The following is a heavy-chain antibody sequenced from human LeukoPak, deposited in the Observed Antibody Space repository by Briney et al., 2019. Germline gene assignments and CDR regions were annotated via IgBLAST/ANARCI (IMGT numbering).Heavy chain of an antibody. CDR2: IKTDGGEK. Sequence: GGSLRLSCVASGFSFNNYWMSWFRQAPGKGLEWVGNIKTDGGEKYYVDSVRGRFTISRDNAKNSLYLQMNSLRAEDTAVYYCAKDTENYDYVWGSYPVGYWGQGTLVTVSS. CDR1: GFSFNNYW. V-gene: IGHV3-7*01. D-gene: IGHD3-16*02. J-gene: IGHJ4*02. CDR3: AKDTENYDYVWGSYPVGY.